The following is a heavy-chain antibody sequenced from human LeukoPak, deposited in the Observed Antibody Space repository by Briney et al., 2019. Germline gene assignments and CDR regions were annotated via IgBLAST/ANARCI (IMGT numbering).Heavy chain of an antibody. CDR2: IIPIFGTA. J-gene: IGHJ6*02. D-gene: IGHD6-13*01. V-gene: IGHV1-69*01. CDR3: ARDHSSSWWGAAYYYYGMDV. Sequence: SVKVSCKASGGTFSSYAISWVRQAPGQGLEWMGGIIPIFGTANYAQKFQGRVTITADESTSTAYMELSSLRSKDTAVYYCARDHSSSWWGAAYYYYGMDVWGQGTTVTVSS. CDR1: GGTFSSYA.